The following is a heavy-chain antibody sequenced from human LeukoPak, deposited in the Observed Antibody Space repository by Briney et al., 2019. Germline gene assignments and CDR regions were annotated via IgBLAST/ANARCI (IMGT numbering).Heavy chain of an antibody. V-gene: IGHV3-30-3*01. CDR3: ARDAAPFDWNHARGAFDY. Sequence: GGSLRLSCAASGFTFSSYAMHWVRQAPGKGLEWVAVISYDGSNKYYADSVKGRFTISRDNSKNTLYLQMDSLRAEDTAVYYCARDAAPFDWNHARGAFDYWGQGALVTVSS. J-gene: IGHJ4*02. D-gene: IGHD3-9*01. CDR2: ISYDGSNK. CDR1: GFTFSSYA.